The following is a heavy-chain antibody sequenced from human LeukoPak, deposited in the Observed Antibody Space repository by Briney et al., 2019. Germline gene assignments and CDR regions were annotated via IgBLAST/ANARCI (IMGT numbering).Heavy chain of an antibody. D-gene: IGHD3-16*01. CDR3: ARDNDGGYFDY. V-gene: IGHV3-21*01. Sequence: GGSLRLSCAASGFTFSSYSMNWVRQAPGKGLEWVSSISSSSSYIYYADSVKGRFTISRDNAKNSPYLQMNSLRAEDTAVYYCARDNDGGYFDYWGQGTLVTVSS. CDR2: ISSSSSYI. CDR1: GFTFSSYS. J-gene: IGHJ4*02.